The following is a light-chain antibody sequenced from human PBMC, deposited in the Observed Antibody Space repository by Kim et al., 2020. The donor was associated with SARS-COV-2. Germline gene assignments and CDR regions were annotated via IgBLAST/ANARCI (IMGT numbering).Light chain of an antibody. J-gene: IGLJ1*01. CDR3: CSTSNTLNYV. CDR1: SGDIGNSNS. Sequence: QSALTQPVSMSGSPGQSITISCSGTSGDIGNSNSVSWYQHHPGEAPRLMIYDVRDRPSGVSARFSGSKSANMASLTISGLRSEDEADYYCCSTSNTLNYVFGSGTKVTVL. V-gene: IGLV2-14*03. CDR2: DVR.